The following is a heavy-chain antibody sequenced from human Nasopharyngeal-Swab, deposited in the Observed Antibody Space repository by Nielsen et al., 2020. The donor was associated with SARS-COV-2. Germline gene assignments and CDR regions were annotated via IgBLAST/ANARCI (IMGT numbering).Heavy chain of an antibody. J-gene: IGHJ5*02. CDR3: ARGRKQQLVLRWFDP. CDR2: IYYSGST. D-gene: IGHD6-13*01. V-gene: IGHV4-31*02. Sequence: WIRQPPGKGLEWIGYIYYSGSTYYNPSLKSRVTISVGTSKNQFSLKLNSVTAADTAVYYCARGRKQQLVLRWFDPWGQGTLVTVSS.